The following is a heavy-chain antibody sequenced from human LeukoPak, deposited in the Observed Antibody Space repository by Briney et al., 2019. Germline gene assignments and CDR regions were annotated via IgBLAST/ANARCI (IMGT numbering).Heavy chain of an antibody. J-gene: IGHJ4*02. CDR1: GFTFSGSA. D-gene: IGHD2-21*02. Sequence: PGGSLRLSCAASGFTFSGSAMHWVRQASGKGLEWVGRIRSKANSYATAYAASVKGRFTISRDDSKNTAYLQMNSLKTEDTAVYYCTSRGDHFDYWGQGTLVTVSS. CDR2: IRSKANSYAT. CDR3: TSRGDHFDY. V-gene: IGHV3-73*01.